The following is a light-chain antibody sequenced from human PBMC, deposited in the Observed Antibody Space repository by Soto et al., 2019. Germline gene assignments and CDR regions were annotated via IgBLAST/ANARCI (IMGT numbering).Light chain of an antibody. J-gene: IGKJ2*01. CDR1: QSVGSN. CDR2: GAS. CDR3: QQYIDWPYT. Sequence: EIVMTQSPATLSVSTGERATISCRASQSVGSNLAWYQQKPGQAPSLLISGASTRATGIPARFSGSGSGTEFTLTISGLQSEDFAVYYCQQYIDWPYTFGQGTKVEIK. V-gene: IGKV3D-15*01.